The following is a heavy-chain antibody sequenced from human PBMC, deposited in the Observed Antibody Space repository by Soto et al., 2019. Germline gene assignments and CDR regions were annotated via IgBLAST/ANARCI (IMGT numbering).Heavy chain of an antibody. J-gene: IGHJ4*02. D-gene: IGHD6-6*01. Sequence: EVQLVESGGGLVQPGGSLRLSCAASGFTFSSYWMSWVRQAPGKGLEWVANIKQDGSEKYYVDSVKGRFTISRDNAKNSLYLQMNSLRAEVTAVYYCARGGPYSSSYQIDYWGQGTLVTVSS. CDR2: IKQDGSEK. V-gene: IGHV3-7*01. CDR3: ARGGPYSSSYQIDY. CDR1: GFTFSSYW.